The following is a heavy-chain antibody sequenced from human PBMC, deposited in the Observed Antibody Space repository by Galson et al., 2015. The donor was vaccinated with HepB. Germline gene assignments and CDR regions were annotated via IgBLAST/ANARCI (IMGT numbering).Heavy chain of an antibody. CDR3: AREGGSSYAFDV. Sequence: SVKVSCKASGYTFTTYAIHWVRQAPGQRLEYMGWINVANGSKKYSQKFQGRVTITRDTSATTAYMELSSLRSEDTAVYYCAREGGSSYAFDVWGPGTLVTVSS. CDR2: INVANGSK. V-gene: IGHV1-3*01. J-gene: IGHJ3*01. CDR1: GYTFTTYA. D-gene: IGHD2-15*01.